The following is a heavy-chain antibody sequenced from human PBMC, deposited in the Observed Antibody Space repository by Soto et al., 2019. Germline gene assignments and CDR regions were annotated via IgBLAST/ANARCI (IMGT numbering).Heavy chain of an antibody. D-gene: IGHD1-26*01. CDR2: INHSGST. CDR3: ARGGYSGGYYYYGMDV. J-gene: IGHJ6*02. V-gene: IGHV4-34*01. CDR1: GGSFSGYY. Sequence: SETLSLTCAVYGGSFSGYYWSWIRQPPGKGLGWIGEINHSGSTNYNPSLKSRVTISVDTSKNQFSLKLSSVTAADTAVYYCARGGYSGGYYYYGMDVWGQGTTVTVSS.